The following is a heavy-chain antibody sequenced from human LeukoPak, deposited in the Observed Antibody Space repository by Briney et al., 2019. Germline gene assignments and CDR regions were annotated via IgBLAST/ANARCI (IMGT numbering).Heavy chain of an antibody. D-gene: IGHD3-9*01. Sequence: GGSLRLSCAASGFTFSSYEMNWVRQAPGKGLEWVSYISSSGSTIYYADSVKGRFTISRDNSKNRLYLQMNSLKSEDTAVYYCANFNYDVLTGYSDYWGQGTLVTVSS. V-gene: IGHV3-48*03. J-gene: IGHJ4*02. CDR1: GFTFSSYE. CDR3: ANFNYDVLTGYSDY. CDR2: ISSSGSTI.